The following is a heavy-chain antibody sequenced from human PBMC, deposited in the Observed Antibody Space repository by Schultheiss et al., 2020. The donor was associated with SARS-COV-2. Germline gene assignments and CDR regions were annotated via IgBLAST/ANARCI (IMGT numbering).Heavy chain of an antibody. V-gene: IGHV3-15*01. CDR1: GFTFSKAW. CDR2: IKSKTDGVTT. CDR3: TTETPCGGYEAGTYFDY. J-gene: IGHJ4*02. Sequence: GGSLRLSCAASGFTFSKAWMSWVRQAPGKGLEWVGRIKSKTDGVTTDYAAPVKGRFTISRDDSKNTRYLQMNSLKTEDTAVYYCTTETPCGGYEAGTYFDYWGQGTLVTVSS. D-gene: IGHD6-19*01.